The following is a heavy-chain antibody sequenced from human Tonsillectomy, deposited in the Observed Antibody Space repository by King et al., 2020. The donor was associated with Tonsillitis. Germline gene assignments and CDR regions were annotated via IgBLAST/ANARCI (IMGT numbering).Heavy chain of an antibody. D-gene: IGHD3-9*01. J-gene: IGHJ6*01. Sequence: VQLVESGAEVKKPGESLTISCKDSGYSFTSYWINWVRQMPGKGLEWMGRIAPSDSYTNYSPSFQGHVTISADKSTSTSYLQWSSLKASDTAMYYCARDRSRFDWSSYRMDVWGQGTTVTVSS. CDR3: ARDRSRFDWSSYRMDV. V-gene: IGHV5-10-1*03. CDR2: IAPSDSYT. CDR1: GYSFTSYW.